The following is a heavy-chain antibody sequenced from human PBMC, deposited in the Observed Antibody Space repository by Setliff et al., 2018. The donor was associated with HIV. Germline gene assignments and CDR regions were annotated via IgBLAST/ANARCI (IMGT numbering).Heavy chain of an antibody. CDR3: ARHRYSSSINWFDP. CDR1: GFSFRNSFYN. J-gene: IGHJ5*02. V-gene: IGHV4-39*01. Sequence: LTCNVSGFSFRNSFYNWGWIRQPPGKGLEWIGTIYYSGTTYYNPSLKSRVTMSIDTSQNQFSLKLTSVTATDTAVYYCARHRYSSSINWFDPWGQGTLVTVSS. CDR2: IYYSGTT. D-gene: IGHD6-13*01.